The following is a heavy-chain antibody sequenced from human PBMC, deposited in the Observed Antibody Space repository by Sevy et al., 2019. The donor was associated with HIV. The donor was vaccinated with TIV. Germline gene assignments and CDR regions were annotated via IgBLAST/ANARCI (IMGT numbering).Heavy chain of an antibody. CDR3: AREIREFLSPTCFDS. Sequence: GGSLRLSCAASGFTFSDYYMSWNRQAPGKGLEWIAYISSSSTYTNYTDSVKGRFTISRDNAKNSLYLQMNSLRAEDTAIYYCAREIREFLSPTCFDSWGQGTLVTVSS. V-gene: IGHV3-11*06. CDR1: GFTFSDYY. D-gene: IGHD3-10*01. CDR2: ISSSSTYT. J-gene: IGHJ5*01.